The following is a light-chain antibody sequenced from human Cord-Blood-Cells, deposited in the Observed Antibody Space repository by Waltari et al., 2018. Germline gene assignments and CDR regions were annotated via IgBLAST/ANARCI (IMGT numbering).Light chain of an antibody. Sequence: NQVTQSPSPLSASFGDRVNITCRGIQSISSQLAWYQQKPGKAPKLLIYKASSLKSGVPSRFSGSGSGTEFTLTISSLQPDDFATYYCQQYNSYSYTFGQGTKLEIK. CDR1: QSISSQ. V-gene: IGKV1-5*03. J-gene: IGKJ2*01. CDR2: KAS. CDR3: QQYNSYSYT.